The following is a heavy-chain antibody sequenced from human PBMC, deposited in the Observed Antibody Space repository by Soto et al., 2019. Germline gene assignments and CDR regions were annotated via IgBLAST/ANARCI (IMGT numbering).Heavy chain of an antibody. V-gene: IGHV3-7*01. CDR3: AREPTTAVVNYGMDV. CDR2: INQNGRDK. D-gene: IGHD6-13*01. CDR1: GFTLSNYW. J-gene: IGHJ6*02. Sequence: EVQPVESGGGLVQPGGSLRLSCAASGFTLSNYWMSWVRQAPGKGLEWVANINQNGRDKYYVDSVKGRFTISRDNAKELVYLQMKSLRAEDTAVYYCAREPTTAVVNYGMDVWGQGTTVTVSS.